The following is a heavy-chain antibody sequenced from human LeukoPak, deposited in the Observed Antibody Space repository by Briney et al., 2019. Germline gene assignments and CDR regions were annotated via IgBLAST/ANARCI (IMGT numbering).Heavy chain of an antibody. D-gene: IGHD4-23*01. CDR3: AKGGDYGGNSGYFDY. V-gene: IGHV3-30*02. CDR2: IRYDGGLE. J-gene: IGHJ4*02. CDR1: GLAFISYG. Sequence: PGGSLRLSCVASGLAFISYGMHWVRQAPGKGLEWVAFIRYDGGLEYYADSMKGRFTISRDNSKNTLYLKINSLRPEDTAIYYCAKGGDYGGNSGYFDYWGQGTLVTVSS.